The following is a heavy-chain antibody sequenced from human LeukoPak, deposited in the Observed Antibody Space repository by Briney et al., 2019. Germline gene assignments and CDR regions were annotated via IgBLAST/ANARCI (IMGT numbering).Heavy chain of an antibody. CDR1: GGSFSGYY. V-gene: IGHV4-34*01. D-gene: IGHD3-10*01. CDR3: ARGPVRTYYGSGSGWFDP. J-gene: IGHJ5*02. CDR2: INHSGGT. Sequence: PSETLSLTCAVYGGSFSGYYWSWIRQPPGKGLEWIGEINHSGGTNYNPSLKSRVTISVDTSKNQFSLKLSSVTAADTAVYYCARGPVRTYYGSGSGWFDPWGQGTLVTVSS.